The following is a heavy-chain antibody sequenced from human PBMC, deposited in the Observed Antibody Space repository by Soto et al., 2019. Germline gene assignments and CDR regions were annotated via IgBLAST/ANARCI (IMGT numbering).Heavy chain of an antibody. J-gene: IGHJ4*02. CDR3: ARVPGRSGSYYNVDY. V-gene: IGHV4-34*01. CDR2: INYSGST. Sequence: SETLSLTCAVYGGSFSGYYWSWIRQPPGKGLEWIGEINYSGSTNYNPSLKSRVTISVDTSKNQFSLKLSSVTAADTAVYYCARVPGRSGSYYNVDYWGQGTLVTVSS. CDR1: GGSFSGYY. D-gene: IGHD3-10*01.